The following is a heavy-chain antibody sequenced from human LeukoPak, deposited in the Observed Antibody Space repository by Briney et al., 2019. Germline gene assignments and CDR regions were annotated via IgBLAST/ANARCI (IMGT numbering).Heavy chain of an antibody. CDR1: GRSISSYY. J-gene: IGHJ4*02. CDR2: FYNCGST. Sequence: SDTLSLTCTLSGRSISSYYWSWIRQPAGKGLEWIGHFYNCGSTNYNPSLKCRVTMSVATSKNQFSLHLSSVTAADTAVYYCARSAFLVTAPGLDYFDYWGQGTLVAVSS. CDR3: ARSAFLVTAPGLDYFDY. D-gene: IGHD6-13*01. V-gene: IGHV4-4*07.